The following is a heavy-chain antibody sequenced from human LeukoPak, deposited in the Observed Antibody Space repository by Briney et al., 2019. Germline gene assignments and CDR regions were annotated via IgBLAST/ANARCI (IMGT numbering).Heavy chain of an antibody. D-gene: IGHD3-22*01. CDR2: ISWNSGSI. V-gene: IGHV3-9*01. CDR3: ARGTYYYDSSGYKLDY. CDR1: GFTFDDYA. Sequence: GGSLRLSCAASGFTFDDYAMHWVRQAPGKGLEWVSGISWNSGSIGYADSVKGRFTISRDNAKNSLYLQMNSLRAEDTAVYYCARGTYYYDSSGYKLDYWGQGTLVTVSS. J-gene: IGHJ4*02.